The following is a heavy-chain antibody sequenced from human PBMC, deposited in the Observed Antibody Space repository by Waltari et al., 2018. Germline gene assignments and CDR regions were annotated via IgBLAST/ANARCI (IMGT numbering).Heavy chain of an antibody. D-gene: IGHD6-13*01. CDR1: GFTFSSYG. CDR2: IWYDGSNK. V-gene: IGHV3-33*06. Sequence: QVQLVESGGGVVQPGRSLRLSCAASGFTFSSYGMHWVRQAPGKGLEWVAVIWYDGSNKYYADSVKGRFTISRDNSKNTLYLQMNSLRAEDTAVYYCAKDVRAAAGPLDAFDIWGQGTMVTVSS. J-gene: IGHJ3*02. CDR3: AKDVRAAAGPLDAFDI.